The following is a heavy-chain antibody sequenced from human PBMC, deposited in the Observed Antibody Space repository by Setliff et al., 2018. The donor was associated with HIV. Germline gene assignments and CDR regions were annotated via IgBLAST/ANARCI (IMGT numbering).Heavy chain of an antibody. Sequence: PSETLSLTCAVSGYSIGSGYYWGWIRQSPGKGLEWIGTMFRTGTSYYNPSLTSRVTISQDTSKNQFSLELTSVTAADTAVYYCARVTMVRGGNPYYYYGMDVWGQGTTVTVSS. D-gene: IGHD3-10*01. CDR1: GYSIGSGYY. V-gene: IGHV4-38-2*01. CDR3: ARVTMVRGGNPYYYYGMDV. CDR2: MFRTGTS. J-gene: IGHJ6*02.